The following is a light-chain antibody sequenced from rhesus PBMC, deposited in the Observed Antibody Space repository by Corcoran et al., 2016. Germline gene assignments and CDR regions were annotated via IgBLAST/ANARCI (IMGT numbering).Light chain of an antibody. CDR2: KAS. J-gene: IGKJ1*01. CDR1: ENVNNY. Sequence: DIQMTQSPSSLSASVGDRVTITCRASENVNNYLNWYQQKPGKAPKLLVYKASTLQSGVPSRFSGSGSGTDYTFTISSLQPEEVATYYCQHGYGTPRTFGQGTKVEIK. V-gene: IGKV1-74*01. CDR3: QHGYGTPRT.